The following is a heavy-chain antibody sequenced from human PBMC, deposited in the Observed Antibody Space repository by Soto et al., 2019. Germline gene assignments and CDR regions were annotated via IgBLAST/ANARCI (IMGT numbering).Heavy chain of an antibody. CDR3: ARALSSTAGLYFDL. CDR2: IHTTENT. CDR1: GDSISSYY. Sequence: SETLSLTCTVSGDSISSYYWSWIRQPAGKGMEWIGRIHTTENTNYNPSLKSRVTMSIDTSNNQFSLKLTSLTAADTAVYYCARALSSTAGLYFDLWGQGTPVTVSS. V-gene: IGHV4-4*07. D-gene: IGHD5-18*01. J-gene: IGHJ4*02.